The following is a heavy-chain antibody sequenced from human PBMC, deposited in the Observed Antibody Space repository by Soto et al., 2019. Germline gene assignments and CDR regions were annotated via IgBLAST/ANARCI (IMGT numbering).Heavy chain of an antibody. CDR2: ITDTSGST. CDR3: AKGSSTSRPYYFDY. D-gene: IGHD2-2*01. V-gene: IGHV3-23*01. CDR1: GFAFLNSA. J-gene: IGHJ4*02. Sequence: PGGSLRLSCAAPGFAFLNSAMSWVRQAPGQGLEWVSAITDTSGSTYTADSVKGRFTISRDNSKNTLYLQMNSLRAEDTAVYYCAKGSSTSRPYYFDYWGQGT.